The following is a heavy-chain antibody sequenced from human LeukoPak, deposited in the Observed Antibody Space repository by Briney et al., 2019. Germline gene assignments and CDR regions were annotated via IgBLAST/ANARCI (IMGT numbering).Heavy chain of an antibody. CDR2: SDYSGSA. Sequence: SETLSLTCTVSGGSISTYYWSWIRQPPGKGLEWIGYSDYSGSANYNPSLKSRVTISVDTSKNQFSLNLSSVTAADTAVYYCAQNWGSYAFDIWGRGTLVTVSS. J-gene: IGHJ4*02. CDR3: AQNWGSYAFDI. D-gene: IGHD7-27*01. V-gene: IGHV4-59*01. CDR1: GGSISTYY.